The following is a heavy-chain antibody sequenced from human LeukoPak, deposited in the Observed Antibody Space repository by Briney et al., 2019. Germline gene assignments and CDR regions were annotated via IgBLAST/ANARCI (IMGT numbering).Heavy chain of an antibody. Sequence: SETLSLTCTVSGGSISSSSYYWGWIRQPPGKGLEWIGGIYYSGSTYYNPSLKSRVTISVDTSKNQFSLKLSSVTAADTAVYYCARLGIAAAGVDYWGQGTLVTVSS. V-gene: IGHV4-39*01. D-gene: IGHD6-13*01. CDR3: ARLGIAAAGVDY. CDR2: IYYSGST. J-gene: IGHJ4*02. CDR1: GGSISSSSYY.